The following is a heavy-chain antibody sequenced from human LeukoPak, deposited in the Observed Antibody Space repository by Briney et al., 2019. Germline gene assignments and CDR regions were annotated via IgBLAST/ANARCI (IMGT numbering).Heavy chain of an antibody. CDR2: IFYSGST. CDR3: ARHGRAGLLKGAFDI. J-gene: IGHJ3*02. V-gene: IGHV4-39*01. D-gene: IGHD2/OR15-2a*01. CDR1: GGSISSSAYF. Sequence: PSETLSLTCTVSGGSISSSAYFWGWIRQPPGKGLEWIGSIFYSGSTYYNPSLKSRVTISVDTSKIQFSLKLSSVTAADTAVYCCARHGRAGLLKGAFDIWGQGTMVTVSS.